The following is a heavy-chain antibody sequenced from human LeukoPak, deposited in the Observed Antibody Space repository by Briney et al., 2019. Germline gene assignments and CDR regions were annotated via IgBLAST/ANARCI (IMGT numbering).Heavy chain of an antibody. CDR1: GFTFSSYW. V-gene: IGHV3-7*01. D-gene: IGHD6-19*01. CDR3: AKGGRWLGGNWFDP. J-gene: IGHJ5*02. CDR2: IKQDGSEK. Sequence: QSGGSLRLSCAASGFTFSSYWMSWVRQAPGKGLEWVANIKQDGSEKYYVDSVKGRFTISRDNAKNSLYLQMNSLRAEDTAVYYCAKGGRWLGGNWFDPWGQGTLVTVSS.